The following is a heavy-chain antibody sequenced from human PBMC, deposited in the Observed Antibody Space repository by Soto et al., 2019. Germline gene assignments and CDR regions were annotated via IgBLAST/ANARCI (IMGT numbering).Heavy chain of an antibody. Sequence: SETLSLTCAVYGGSFSGYYWSWIRQPPGKGLEWIGEINHSGSTNYNPSLKSRVTISVDTSKNQFSLKLSSVTAADTAVYYCARGGPVLNYYGSGSYYRSYYYYGMDVWGQGTTVTVSS. D-gene: IGHD3-10*01. CDR2: INHSGST. CDR1: GGSFSGYY. J-gene: IGHJ6*02. CDR3: ARGGPVLNYYGSGSYYRSYYYYGMDV. V-gene: IGHV4-34*01.